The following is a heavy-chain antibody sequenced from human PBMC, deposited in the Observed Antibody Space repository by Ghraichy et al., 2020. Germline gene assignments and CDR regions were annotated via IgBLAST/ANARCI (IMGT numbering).Heavy chain of an antibody. J-gene: IGHJ6*02. CDR1: GASIRSPDYF. CDR3: TIHSSGTLQWYYPGVDV. CDR2: AFYSGTD. V-gene: IGHV4-39*01. D-gene: IGHD6-19*01. Sequence: SQTLSLTCTVSGASIRSPDYFWGWVRQPAGKGLEWVGSAFYSGTDSYNPSLKSRVAVSVDTSKNQFSLKLTSVTAADSGLYFCTIHSSGTLQWYYPGVDVWGQGTTVIVSS.